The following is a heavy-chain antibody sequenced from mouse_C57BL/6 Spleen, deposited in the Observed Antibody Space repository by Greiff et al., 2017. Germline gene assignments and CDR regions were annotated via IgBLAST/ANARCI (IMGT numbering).Heavy chain of an antibody. CDR1: GYTFTDYY. V-gene: IGHV1-75*01. CDR3: ADYYGSSYDYYAMDY. D-gene: IGHD1-1*01. Sequence: VQLVESGPELVKPGASVKISCKASGYTFTDYYINWVKQRPGQGLEWIGWIFPGSGSTYYNEKFKGKATLTVDKSSSTAYMLLSSLTSEDSAVYFGADYYGSSYDYYAMDYWGQGTSVTVAS. CDR2: IFPGSGST. J-gene: IGHJ4*01.